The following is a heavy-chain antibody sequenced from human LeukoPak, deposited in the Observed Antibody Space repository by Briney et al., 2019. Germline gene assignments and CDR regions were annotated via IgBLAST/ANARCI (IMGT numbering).Heavy chain of an antibody. CDR1: GGTFSSYA. CDR2: IIPIFGTA. D-gene: IGHD1-26*01. CDR3: ASHSGSYSGMRYYYYGMDV. J-gene: IGHJ6*02. V-gene: IGHV1-69*13. Sequence: SVKVSCKASGGTFSSYAISWVRQAPGQGLEWMGGIIPIFGTANYAQKFQGRVTITADESTSTAYMELSSLRSEDTAVYYCASHSGSYSGMRYYYYGMDVWGQGTTVTVSS.